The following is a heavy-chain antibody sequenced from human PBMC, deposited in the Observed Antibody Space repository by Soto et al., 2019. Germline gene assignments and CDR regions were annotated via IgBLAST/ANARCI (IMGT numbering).Heavy chain of an antibody. J-gene: IGHJ4*02. CDR3: ARYNGSGSFDY. Sequence: ASVKVSCKASGYTFTDYYIHWVRQAPGPGLEWMGRINPNSGGTNYAQKFQGRVTMTRDTSISIAYMELSSLRSDGTAFYYCARYNGSGSFDYWGQGSLVTVSS. CDR2: INPNSGGT. D-gene: IGHD3-10*01. V-gene: IGHV1-2*06. CDR1: GYTFTDYY.